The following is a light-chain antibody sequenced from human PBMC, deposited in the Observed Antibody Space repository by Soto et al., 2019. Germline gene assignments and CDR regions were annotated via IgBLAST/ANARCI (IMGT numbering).Light chain of an antibody. V-gene: IGKV1-12*01. CDR3: LQAKHFPVT. Sequence: DIQMTQSPSFVSASIGDRVTITCRASQGIGSWLAWYQQVPGRAPRLLIFPASPFQSGVSSRFRGSGSGTDFTLTITSLQTEDFATYCCLQAKHFPVTFGEGTKVEMK. J-gene: IGKJ4*01. CDR1: QGIGSW. CDR2: PAS.